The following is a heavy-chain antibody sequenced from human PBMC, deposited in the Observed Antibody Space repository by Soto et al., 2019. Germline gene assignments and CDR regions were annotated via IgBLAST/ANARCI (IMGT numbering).Heavy chain of an antibody. CDR3: AREQGVITSIRGDVDY. CDR1: GFSFSVYS. CDR2: IRRTTSGATT. J-gene: IGHJ4*02. V-gene: IGHV3-49*03. D-gene: IGHD3-10*01. Sequence: EVALVESGGALVEPGRSLRLSCIASGFSFSVYSMAWFRQAPGKGLEWVGFIRRTTSGATTESASSVQGRFIISRDDSRNIVYLQMSSLKIEDTAVFYCAREQGVITSIRGDVDYWGQGTLVTVSS.